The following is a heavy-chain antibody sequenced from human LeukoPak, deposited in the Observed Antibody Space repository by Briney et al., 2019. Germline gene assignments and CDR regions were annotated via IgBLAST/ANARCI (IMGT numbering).Heavy chain of an antibody. CDR1: GGSISSNNW. CDR3: AAGGAGENNWFDP. J-gene: IGHJ5*02. CDR2: IYHSGST. Sequence: PSETLSLTCAVSGGSISSNNWWSWVRQPPGKGLEWIGEIYHSGSTNYSPSLKSRVIISVDKSKNQFSLKLSSVTAADTAVYYCAAGGAGENNWFDPWGQGTLVTVSS. D-gene: IGHD3-10*01. V-gene: IGHV4-4*02.